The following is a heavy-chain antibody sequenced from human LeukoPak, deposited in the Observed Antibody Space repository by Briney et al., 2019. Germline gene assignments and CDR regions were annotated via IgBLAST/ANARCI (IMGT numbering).Heavy chain of an antibody. CDR1: GGSISSSNW. D-gene: IGHD5-18*01. J-gene: IGHJ4*02. Sequence: SGTLSLTCAVSGGSISSSNWWSWVRQPPGKGLEWIGEIYHSGSTNYNPSLKSRVTISVDKSKSQFSLKLSSVTAADTAVYYCARDIDGYGYSFDYWGQGTLVTVSS. CDR3: ARDIDGYGYSFDY. V-gene: IGHV4-4*02. CDR2: IYHSGST.